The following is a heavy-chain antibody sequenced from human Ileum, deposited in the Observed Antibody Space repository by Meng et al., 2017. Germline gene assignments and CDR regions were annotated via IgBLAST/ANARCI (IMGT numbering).Heavy chain of an antibody. CDR3: AHRRGRYGSGSYYKYNWFDP. D-gene: IGHD3-10*01. J-gene: IGHJ5*02. Sequence: QITLKEFGPPLVTPTQTLTLTCTFSGFSLSTSGVGVGWIRQPPGKALEWLALIYWNDDKRYSPSLKSRLTITKDTSKNQVVLTMTNMDPVDTATYYCAHRRGRYGSGSYYKYNWFDPWGQGTLVTVSS. V-gene: IGHV2-5*01. CDR2: IYWNDDK. CDR1: GFSLSTSGVG.